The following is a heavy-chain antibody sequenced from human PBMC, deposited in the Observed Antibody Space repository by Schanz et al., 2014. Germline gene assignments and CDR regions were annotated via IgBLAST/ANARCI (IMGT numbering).Heavy chain of an antibody. V-gene: IGHV3-7*01. Sequence: VRLVESGGGVVQPGRSLRLSCAASGFTLSSYGMHWVRQAPGKGLEWVANIKRDGSEKNYLDSVKGRFTISRDNAKNSLFLQMNSLRAEDTAVYYCLAPDYGMDVWGQGTTVTGSS. CDR1: GFTLSSYG. J-gene: IGHJ6*02. CDR3: LAPDYGMDV. CDR2: IKRDGSEK.